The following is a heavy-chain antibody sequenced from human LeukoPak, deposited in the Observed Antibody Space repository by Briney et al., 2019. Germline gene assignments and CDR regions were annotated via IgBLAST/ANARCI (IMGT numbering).Heavy chain of an antibody. CDR3: ARASRPAARPSLDYYYYGMDV. CDR2: INHSGST. Sequence: PSETLSLTCAVYGGSFSGYYWSWIRQPPGKGLEWIGEINHSGSTNYNPSLKSRVTISVDTSKNQFSLKLSSVTAADTAVYYCARASRPAARPSLDYYYYGMDVWGQGTTVTVSS. V-gene: IGHV4-34*01. D-gene: IGHD6-6*01. CDR1: GGSFSGYY. J-gene: IGHJ6*02.